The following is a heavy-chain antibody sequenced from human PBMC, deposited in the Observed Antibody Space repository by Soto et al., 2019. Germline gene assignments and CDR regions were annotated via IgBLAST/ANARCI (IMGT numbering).Heavy chain of an antibody. V-gene: IGHV1-3*01. J-gene: IGHJ5*02. CDR2: INGGAGDT. Sequence: QVQLVQSGAEVRKPGASVKISCKASGYTFTSYAINCLRQPPGQRLEWMGWINGGAGDTRYSVNFQGRVTFTRDTAATTAFMDLSSLSSADTAIYYCARSPSRMAAETQLDPWGQGTLVTVSS. D-gene: IGHD6-6*01. CDR1: GYTFTSYA. CDR3: ARSPSRMAAETQLDP.